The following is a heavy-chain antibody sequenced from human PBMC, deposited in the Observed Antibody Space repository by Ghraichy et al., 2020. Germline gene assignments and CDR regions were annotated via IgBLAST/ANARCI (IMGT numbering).Heavy chain of an antibody. CDR3: AREAGGDYSDTSGYYRRENYFDD. CDR1: GFTFSSSA. J-gene: IGHJ4*02. V-gene: IGHV3-21*01. CDR2: IGSTSGYI. Sequence: GGSLRLSCAASGFTFSSSALTWVRLTPGKGLEWVSSIGSTSGYIYYAASVKGRFTISRDNAQNSLFLQMNSLRAEDTAVYYCAREAGGDYSDTSGYYRRENYFDDWGQGTLVTVSS. D-gene: IGHD3-22*01.